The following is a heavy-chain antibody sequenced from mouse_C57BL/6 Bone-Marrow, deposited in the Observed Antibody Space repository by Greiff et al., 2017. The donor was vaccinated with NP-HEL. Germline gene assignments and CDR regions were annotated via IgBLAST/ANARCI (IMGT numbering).Heavy chain of an antibody. Sequence: QVQLKQSGPELVKPGASVKLSCKASGYTFTSYDINWVKQRPGQGLEWIGWIYPRDGSTKYNEKFKGKATLTVDTSSSTAYMELHSLTSEDSAVYFCASGGSYWYFDVWGTGTTVTVSS. D-gene: IGHD1-1*02. CDR3: ASGGSYWYFDV. J-gene: IGHJ1*03. CDR2: IYPRDGST. V-gene: IGHV1-85*01. CDR1: GYTFTSYD.